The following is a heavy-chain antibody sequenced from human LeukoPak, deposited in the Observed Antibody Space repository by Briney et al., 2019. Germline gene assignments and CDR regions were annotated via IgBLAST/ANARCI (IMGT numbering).Heavy chain of an antibody. J-gene: IGHJ4*02. CDR3: AKDHYYGSGTFQNGFDY. CDR2: ISYDGSNK. V-gene: IGHV3-30*18. D-gene: IGHD3-10*01. Sequence: GRSLRLSCAASGFTFSSYGMHWVRQAPGKGLEWVAVISYDGSNKYYADSVKGRFTISRDNSKNTLYLQMNSLRAEDTAVYYCAKDHYYGSGTFQNGFDYWGQGTLVTVSS. CDR1: GFTFSSYG.